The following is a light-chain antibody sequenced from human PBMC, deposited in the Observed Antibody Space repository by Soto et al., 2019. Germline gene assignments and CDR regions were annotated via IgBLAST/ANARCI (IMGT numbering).Light chain of an antibody. CDR1: QSVGNNY. V-gene: IGKV3-20*01. J-gene: IGKJ1*01. Sequence: EIVLTQSPGTLSLSPGERATLSCRASQSVGNNYLAWYQQKPGQAPRLLIYGASNRATGIPDRLSGSGSGTDFTLTISRLEPEDSAVYYCQQYGSSGTFGQGTKVDIK. CDR3: QQYGSSGT. CDR2: GAS.